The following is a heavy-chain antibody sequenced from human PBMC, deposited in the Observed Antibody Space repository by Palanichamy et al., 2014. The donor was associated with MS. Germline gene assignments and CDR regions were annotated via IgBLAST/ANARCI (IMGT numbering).Heavy chain of an antibody. CDR1: GFTFSSHG. V-gene: IGHV3-30*18. CDR2: TSNDGSNI. Sequence: QVQLVESGGGVVQPGRFLRLSCAASGFTFSSHGMHWVRQAPGKGLEWVALTSNDGSNIHYADSVKGRFTISRDNSKNTLYLQMNSLSAEDTAVYYCAKGCTSGGSCYFFDYWGQGTLVTVSS. D-gene: IGHD2-15*01. CDR3: AKGCTSGGSCYFFDY. J-gene: IGHJ4*02.